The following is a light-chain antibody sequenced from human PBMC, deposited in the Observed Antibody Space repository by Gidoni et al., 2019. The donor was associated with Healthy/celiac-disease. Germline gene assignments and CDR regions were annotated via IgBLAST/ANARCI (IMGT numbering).Light chain of an antibody. J-gene: IGLJ1*01. Sequence: QSARTQPASGSGSPGQAITISCTGTSSDVGGYNDVSWYQQHPGKAPKLLIYDVSNRPSGVSNRFSGSKSGNTASLTISGLQAEDEADYYCSSYTSSSTLPYVFGTGTKVTVL. CDR3: SSYTSSSTLPYV. V-gene: IGLV2-14*01. CDR2: DVS. CDR1: SSDVGGYND.